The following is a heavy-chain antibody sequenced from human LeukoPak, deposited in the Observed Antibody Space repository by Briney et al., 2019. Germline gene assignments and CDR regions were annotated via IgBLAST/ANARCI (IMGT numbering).Heavy chain of an antibody. CDR2: ISYDGSNK. D-gene: IGHD2-2*01. CDR1: GITFNKYR. CDR3: ARLFRVVVPAANTHFDY. J-gene: IGHJ4*02. Sequence: GGSLRLSCEASGITFNKYRIHWVRQAPGKGLEWVAVISYDGSNKYYADSVKGRFTISRDNSKNTLYLQMNSLRAEDTAVYYCARLFRVVVPAANTHFDYWGQGTLVTVSS. V-gene: IGHV3-30*03.